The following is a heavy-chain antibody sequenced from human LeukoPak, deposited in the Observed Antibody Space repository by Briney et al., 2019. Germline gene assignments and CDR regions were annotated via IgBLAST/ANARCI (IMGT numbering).Heavy chain of an antibody. CDR1: GITFSNYW. J-gene: IGHJ4*02. CDR2: IKQDGSEK. V-gene: IGHV3-7*01. CDR3: ARVERDGYNWDFDY. Sequence: GGSLRLSCAASGITFSNYWMTWVRQAPGKGLEWVANIKQDGSEKYYVDSVKGRFTISRDNAKNSLYLQMNSLRAEDTAVYYCARVERDGYNWDFDYWGQGTLVTVSS. D-gene: IGHD5-24*01.